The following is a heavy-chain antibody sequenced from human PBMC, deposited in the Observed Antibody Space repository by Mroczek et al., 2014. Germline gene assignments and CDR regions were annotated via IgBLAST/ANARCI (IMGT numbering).Heavy chain of an antibody. D-gene: IGHD3-9*01. CDR1: GGSFSGYY. V-gene: IGHV4-34*01. Sequence: QVQLQQWGAGLLKPSETLSLTCAVYGGSFSGYYWSWIRQPPGKGLEWIGEINHSGSTNYNPSLKSRVTISVDTSKNQFSLKLSSVTAADTAVYYCARELLHHYDILTGKNAFDIWGQGTMVTVSS. CDR2: INHSGST. CDR3: ARELLHHYDILTGKNAFDI. J-gene: IGHJ3*02.